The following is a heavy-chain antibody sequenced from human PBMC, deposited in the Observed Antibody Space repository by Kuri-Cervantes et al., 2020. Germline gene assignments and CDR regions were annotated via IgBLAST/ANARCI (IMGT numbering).Heavy chain of an antibody. V-gene: IGHV3-30*01. D-gene: IGHD4-17*01. Sequence: GGSLRLSCAASGFTSSSYAMHWVRQAPGKGLEWVAVISYDGSNKYYADSVKGRFTISRDNSKNTLYLQMNSLRAEDTAVYYCARVKSHGDYYYYYYMDVWGKGTTVTVSS. CDR1: GFTSSSYA. CDR3: ARVKSHGDYYYYYYMDV. J-gene: IGHJ6*03. CDR2: ISYDGSNK.